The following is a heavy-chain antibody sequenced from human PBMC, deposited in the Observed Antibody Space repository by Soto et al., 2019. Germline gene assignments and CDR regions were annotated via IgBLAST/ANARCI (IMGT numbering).Heavy chain of an antibody. V-gene: IGHV2-5*02. J-gene: IGHJ5*02. CDR1: GFSLSTSGVG. Sequence: SGPTLVKPTQTLTLTCTFSGFSLSTSGVGVGWIRQPPGKALEWLALIYWDDDKRYSPSLKSRLTITKDTSKNQVVLTMTHMDPVDTATYYCAHSFNPHIVVVPAAMWLPRWFDPWGQGTLVTVSS. CDR2: IYWDDDK. D-gene: IGHD2-2*01. CDR3: AHSFNPHIVVVPAAMWLPRWFDP.